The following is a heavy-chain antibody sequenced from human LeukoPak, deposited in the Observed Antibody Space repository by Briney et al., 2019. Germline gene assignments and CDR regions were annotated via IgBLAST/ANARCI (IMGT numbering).Heavy chain of an antibody. CDR1: GGYISSYY. V-gene: IGHV4-59*01. D-gene: IGHD2-2*01. J-gene: IGHJ4*02. CDR2: IFNSGST. Sequence: PSETLSLTCTVSGGYISSYYWRFIRQPPGKRMERIVYIFNSGSTNNNPSLKSRVTISVDTSKNQFSLKLSSVTGADTAVYFCALGDCSSTSCYVFDYWGQGTLVTVSS. CDR3: ALGDCSSTSCYVFDY.